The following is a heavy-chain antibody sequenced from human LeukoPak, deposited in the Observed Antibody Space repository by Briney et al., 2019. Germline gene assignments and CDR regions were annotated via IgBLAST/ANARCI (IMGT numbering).Heavy chain of an antibody. V-gene: IGHV4-59*01. CDR2: IYYSGST. CDR3: ATSSWYPLGYYYGMDV. CDR1: GGSISSYY. D-gene: IGHD6-13*01. Sequence: SETLSLTCTVSGGSISSYYWSWIRQPPGRGLEWIGYIYYSGSTNYNPSLKSRVTISVDTSKNQFSLKLSSVTAADTAVYYCATSSWYPLGYYYGMDVWGQGTTVTVSS. J-gene: IGHJ6*02.